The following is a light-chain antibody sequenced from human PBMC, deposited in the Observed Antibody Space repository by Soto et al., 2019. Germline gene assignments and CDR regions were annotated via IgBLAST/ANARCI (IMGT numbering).Light chain of an antibody. J-gene: IGKJ5*01. V-gene: IGKV2-28*01. CDR2: LGS. CDR3: QQTKSLPPT. CDR1: QSLLHSNGYNY. Sequence: VVMTQSPLSLPVTPGEPASISCRSSQSLLHSNGYNYLDWYLQKPGQSPQLLIYLGSNRASGVPDRFSGSGSGTDFTLKISRVEAEDFATYYCQQTKSLPPTLGQGTRLENK.